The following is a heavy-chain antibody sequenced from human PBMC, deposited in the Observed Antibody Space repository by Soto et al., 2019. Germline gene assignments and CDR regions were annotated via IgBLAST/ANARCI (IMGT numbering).Heavy chain of an antibody. D-gene: IGHD3-16*01. Sequence: EVQLLESGGGLVQPGGSLRLSCAASGFTFGPYAMKWLRQAPGRGLECVSFISGSGRTTYYADSVKGRFTVSRDNSKNTTYLQMNSLSAEDTALYYCAKFRGPSYSYYYMDVWGKGTTVTVSS. CDR2: ISGSGRTT. J-gene: IGHJ6*03. CDR1: GFTFGPYA. V-gene: IGHV3-23*01. CDR3: AKFRGPSYSYYYMDV.